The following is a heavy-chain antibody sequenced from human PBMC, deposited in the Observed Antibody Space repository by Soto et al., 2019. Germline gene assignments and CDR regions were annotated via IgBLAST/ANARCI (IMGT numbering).Heavy chain of an antibody. CDR1: GFTFSSYA. D-gene: IGHD4-17*01. CDR3: AKATPTVTTLSRYYYYGMDV. Sequence: GGSLRLSCAASGFTFSSYAMSWVRQAPGKGLEWVSAISGSGGSTYYADSVKGRFTISRDNSKNTLYLQMNSLRAEDTAVYYCAKATPTVTTLSRYYYYGMDVWGQGTTVTVSS. CDR2: ISGSGGST. J-gene: IGHJ6*02. V-gene: IGHV3-23*01.